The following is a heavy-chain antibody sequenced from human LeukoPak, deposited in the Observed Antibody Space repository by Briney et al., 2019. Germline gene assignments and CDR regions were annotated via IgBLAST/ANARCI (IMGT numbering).Heavy chain of an antibody. Sequence: GGSLRLSCAASGFTFSSYEMNWVRQAPGKGLEWISYISGDGGTIYYADSVEGRFTISRDNAKNSLYLLMNSLRAEDTAVYYCARDFAAPRWFFDYWSQGTLVTVSS. D-gene: IGHD3-9*01. CDR1: GFTFSSYE. V-gene: IGHV3-48*03. CDR2: ISGDGGTI. J-gene: IGHJ4*02. CDR3: ARDFAAPRWFFDY.